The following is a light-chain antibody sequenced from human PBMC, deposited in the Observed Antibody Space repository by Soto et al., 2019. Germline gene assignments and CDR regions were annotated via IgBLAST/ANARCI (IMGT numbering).Light chain of an antibody. J-gene: IGKJ2*01. V-gene: IGKV1-5*03. CDR2: KTS. Sequence: DIQMTQSPSTLSASVGDRVTITCRASQSLGRWLAWYQQKPGKAPELLIYKTSTLERGVPSRFSGSGSGTEFTLTISSLQPDDFATYYCQEYKTGPGYNFGQGTRLEIK. CDR1: QSLGRW. CDR3: QEYKTGPGYN.